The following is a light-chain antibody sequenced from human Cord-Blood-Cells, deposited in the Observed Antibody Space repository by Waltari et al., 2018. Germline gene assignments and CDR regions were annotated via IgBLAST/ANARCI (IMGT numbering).Light chain of an antibody. Sequence: EIVLPQPPGTLPWSPGDRVTLSCRASQSVSSSYLAWYQQKPGQAPRLLIYCASSRATGIPDRFSGSGSGTDFTLTISRLEPEDFAVYYCQQYGSSPWTFGQGTKVEIK. CDR3: QQYGSSPWT. J-gene: IGKJ1*01. CDR1: QSVSSSY. V-gene: IGKV3-20*01. CDR2: CAS.